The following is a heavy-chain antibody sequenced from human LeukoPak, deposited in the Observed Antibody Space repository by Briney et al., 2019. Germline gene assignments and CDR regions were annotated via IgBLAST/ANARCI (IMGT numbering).Heavy chain of an antibody. CDR2: ISGSGGST. Sequence: GGSLRLSCAASGFTFSSYAMSWVRQAPGKGLEWVSAISGSGGSTYYADSVKGRFTISRDNSKNTLYLQMNSLRAEDTAVYYCAKDFEVSYYYGLGSPNWFDPWGQGTLVTVSS. CDR3: AKDFEVSYYYGLGSPNWFDP. D-gene: IGHD3-10*01. CDR1: GFTFSSYA. V-gene: IGHV3-23*01. J-gene: IGHJ5*02.